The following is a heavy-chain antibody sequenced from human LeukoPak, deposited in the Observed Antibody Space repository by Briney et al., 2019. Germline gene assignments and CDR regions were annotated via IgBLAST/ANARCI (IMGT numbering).Heavy chain of an antibody. D-gene: IGHD6-13*01. CDR2: IYITGST. J-gene: IGHJ4*02. Sequence: PGGSLRLSCAASVFSVSSNCMSWVRQAPGKGLEWVSVIYITGSTYYADSVKGRFTISRDNSKNTLYLQMNSLRAEDTAVYYCARGGNPYSSNWYYFDYRGQGTLVTVSS. CDR3: ARGGNPYSSNWYYFDY. CDR1: VFSVSSNC. V-gene: IGHV3-53*01.